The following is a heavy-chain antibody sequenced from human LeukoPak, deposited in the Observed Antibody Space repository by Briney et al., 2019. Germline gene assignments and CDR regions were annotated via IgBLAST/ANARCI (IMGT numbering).Heavy chain of an antibody. D-gene: IGHD6-6*01. CDR1: GFTFSDYY. V-gene: IGHV4-59*01. J-gene: IGHJ5*02. CDR2: IYYSGST. Sequence: GSLRLSCAASGFTFSDYYMSWIRQPPGKGLEWIGDIYYSGSTNYNPSLKSRVTILVDTSKNQFSLKLTSVTAADTAVYYCARDSSSSPHYFDPWGQGALVTVSS. CDR3: ARDSSSSPHYFDP.